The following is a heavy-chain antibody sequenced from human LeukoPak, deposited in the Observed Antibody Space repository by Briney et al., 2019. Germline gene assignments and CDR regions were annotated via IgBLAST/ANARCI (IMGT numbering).Heavy chain of an antibody. J-gene: IGHJ5*02. V-gene: IGHV4-59*01. CDR2: IYFSGST. Sequence: SETLSLTCAVSGGSISTYYWSWIRQPPGKGLEWIGYIYFSGSTNYNPSLKSRVTISVDTSKNQFSLKLSSVTAADTAVYYCARVYSSSWYWFDPWGQGTLVTVSS. D-gene: IGHD6-13*01. CDR1: GGSISTYY. CDR3: ARVYSSSWYWFDP.